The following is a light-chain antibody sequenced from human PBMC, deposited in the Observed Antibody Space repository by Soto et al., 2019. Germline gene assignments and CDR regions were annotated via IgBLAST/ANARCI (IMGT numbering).Light chain of an antibody. J-gene: IGKJ5*01. CDR2: DAS. CDR3: QGYHSYGIN. Sequence: ITCRASQTISSWVAWYQQKPGKAPKLLIYDASSLESGVPSRFSASGSRQEFTLTIRSLQPDDFATSYGQGYHSYGINFGKGTRLEIK. V-gene: IGKV1-5*01. CDR1: QTISSW.